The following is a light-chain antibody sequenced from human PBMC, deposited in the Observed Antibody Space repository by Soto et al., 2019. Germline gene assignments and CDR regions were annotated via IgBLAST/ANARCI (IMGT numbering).Light chain of an antibody. CDR2: GAS. Sequence: EVVMTQSPATLSVSPGERATLTCRASQSVADNLAWYQQKPGQAPRLLIYGASTRATGIPARFSGSGSGTDFTLIIGSLQSEDFAVYYCQQYNNWPRTFGQGTKLDIK. J-gene: IGKJ1*01. CDR3: QQYNNWPRT. V-gene: IGKV3-15*01. CDR1: QSVADN.